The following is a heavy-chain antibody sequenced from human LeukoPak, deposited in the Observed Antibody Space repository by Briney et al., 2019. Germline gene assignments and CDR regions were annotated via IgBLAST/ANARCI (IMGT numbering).Heavy chain of an antibody. Sequence: GGSLRLSCAASGFTFSSYSMNWVRQAPEKGLEWVSSISSSSSYIYHADSVKGRFTISRDNAKNSLYLQMNSLRAEDTAVYYCARENYYFDYWGQGTLVTVSS. V-gene: IGHV3-21*01. CDR3: ARENYYFDY. J-gene: IGHJ4*02. CDR1: GFTFSSYS. CDR2: ISSSSSYI.